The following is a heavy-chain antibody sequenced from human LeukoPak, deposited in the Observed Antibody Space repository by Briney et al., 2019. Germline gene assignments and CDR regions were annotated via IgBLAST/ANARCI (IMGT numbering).Heavy chain of an antibody. Sequence: GESLKISCKGFGYSFTNYWIGWVRQMPGKGLEWMGIIYPGDSDTRYSPSFQGQVTISADKSISTAYLQWSSLKASDTAMYYCARGVMIRGVIITTYFDYWGQGSLVTVSS. CDR2: IYPGDSDT. V-gene: IGHV5-51*01. D-gene: IGHD3-10*01. CDR3: ARGVMIRGVIITTYFDY. J-gene: IGHJ4*02. CDR1: GYSFTNYW.